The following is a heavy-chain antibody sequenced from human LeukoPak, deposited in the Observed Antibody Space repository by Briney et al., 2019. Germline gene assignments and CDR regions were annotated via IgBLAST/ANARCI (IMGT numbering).Heavy chain of an antibody. CDR1: GFAFGDYW. J-gene: IGHJ4*02. CDR3: ASTKSDYHDSSGPNF. CDR2: INSDGSDI. D-gene: IGHD3-22*01. Sequence: GGSLRLSCAASGFAFGDYWMHWVRQGPGKRLVWLSRINSDGSDIGFADFVKGRFTTSRDNAKNTLYLHMSSLRAEDTGVYYCASTKSDYHDSSGPNFWGQGTLVTASS. V-gene: IGHV3-74*01.